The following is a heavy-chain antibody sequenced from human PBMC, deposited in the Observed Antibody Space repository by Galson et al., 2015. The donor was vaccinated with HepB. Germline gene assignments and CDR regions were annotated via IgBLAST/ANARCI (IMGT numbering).Heavy chain of an antibody. CDR1: GFTFSNFW. J-gene: IGHJ5*02. CDR2: IRQDGGEI. V-gene: IGHV3-7*01. Sequence: SLRLSCAASGFTFSNFWMDWVRQAPGKGLEWVANIRQDGGEIYYVDSVKGRFTISRDNAKNSLYLQMNNLRVEDTAVYYCARVVSWGWFDPWGQGALVTVSS. CDR3: ARVVSWGWFDP. D-gene: IGHD3-16*01.